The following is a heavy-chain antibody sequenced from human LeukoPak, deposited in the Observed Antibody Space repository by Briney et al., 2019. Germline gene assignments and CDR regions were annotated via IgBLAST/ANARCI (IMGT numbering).Heavy chain of an antibody. J-gene: IGHJ4*02. V-gene: IGHV1-2*02. CDR2: INPNSGGT. Sequence: ASVKVSCKASGYTFTGYYMHWVRQAPGQGLEWMGWINPNSGGTNYAQKFQGRVTMTRDTSISKDYMELSGLRSDDTAVYYCASCEFTGSCYSLDYWGQGTLVTVSS. CDR3: ASCEFTGSCYSLDY. CDR1: GYTFTGYY. D-gene: IGHD2-15*01.